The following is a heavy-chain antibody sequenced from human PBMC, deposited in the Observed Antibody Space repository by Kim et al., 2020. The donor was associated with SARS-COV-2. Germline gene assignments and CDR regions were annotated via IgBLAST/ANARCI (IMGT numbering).Heavy chain of an antibody. D-gene: IGHD3-10*01. J-gene: IGHJ6*02. CDR3: ARSPAGAGSGSYWGYYYGMDV. CDR1: GGSISSSSYY. V-gene: IGHV4-39*01. CDR2: IYYSGST. Sequence: SETLSLTCTVSGGSISSSSYYWGWIRQPPGKGLEWIGSIYYSGSTYYNPSLKSRVTISVDTSKNQFSLKLSSVTAADTAVYYCARSPAGAGSGSYWGYYYGMDVWGQGTTVTVSS.